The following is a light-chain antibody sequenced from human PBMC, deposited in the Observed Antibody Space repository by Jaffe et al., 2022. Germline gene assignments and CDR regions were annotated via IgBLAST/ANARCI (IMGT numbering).Light chain of an antibody. CDR3: SSYAGSYTLV. J-gene: IGLJ3*02. CDR2: DVS. Sequence: QSALTQPRSVSGSPGQSVTISCTGTSSDVGGYNYVSWYQQYPGKAPKLIIYDVSQRPSGVPNRFSGSKSGNTASLTISGLQAEDEADYYCSSYAGSYTLVFGGGTKLTVL. V-gene: IGLV2-11*01. CDR1: SSDVGGYNY.